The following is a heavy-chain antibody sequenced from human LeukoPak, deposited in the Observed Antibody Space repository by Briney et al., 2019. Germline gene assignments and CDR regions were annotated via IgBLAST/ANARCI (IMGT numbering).Heavy chain of an antibody. CDR2: INSDGSST. J-gene: IGHJ5*02. CDR3: TTDPDYGDYFPSTEWFDP. CDR1: GFTFSSYW. D-gene: IGHD4-17*01. Sequence: GGSLRLSCAASGFTFSSYWMHWVRQAPGKGLVWVSRINSDGSSTSYADSVKGRFTISRDNAKNTLYLQMNSLKTEDTAVYYCTTDPDYGDYFPSTEWFDPWGQGTLVTVSS. V-gene: IGHV3-74*01.